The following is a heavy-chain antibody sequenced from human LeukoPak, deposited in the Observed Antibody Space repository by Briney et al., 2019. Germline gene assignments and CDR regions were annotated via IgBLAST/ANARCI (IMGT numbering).Heavy chain of an antibody. J-gene: IGHJ4*02. D-gene: IGHD6-13*01. Sequence: GGSLRLSCAASGFTFSSYAMHWVRQAPGKGLEWVAVISYDGSNKYYADSVKGRFTISRHNSKNTLYLQMNSLRAEDTAVYYCARDLAAAGPERAEYWGQGTLVTVSS. CDR2: ISYDGSNK. CDR1: GFTFSSYA. CDR3: ARDLAAAGPERAEY. V-gene: IGHV3-30*14.